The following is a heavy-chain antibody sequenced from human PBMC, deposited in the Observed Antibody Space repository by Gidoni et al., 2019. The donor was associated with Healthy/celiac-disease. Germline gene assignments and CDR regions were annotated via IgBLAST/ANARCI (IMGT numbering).Heavy chain of an antibody. D-gene: IGHD3-10*01. CDR1: GFTFSSYS. CDR2: ISSSSSTI. J-gene: IGHJ1*01. CDR3: AASRGDAEYFQH. Sequence: EVLLVESGGGLVQPGGSLRLSCAASGFTFSSYSMNWVRQAPGKGLEWVSYISSSSSTIYYADSVKGRFTNSRDNAKNSLYLQMNSLGDEDTAVYYCAASRGDAEYFQHWGQGTLVTVSS. V-gene: IGHV3-48*02.